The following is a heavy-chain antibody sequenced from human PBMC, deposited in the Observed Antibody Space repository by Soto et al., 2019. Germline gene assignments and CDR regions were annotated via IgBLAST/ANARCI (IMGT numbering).Heavy chain of an antibody. CDR2: IYYSGST. V-gene: IGHV4-31*03. CDR3: ARDRGTAMVPPDYYYYYYGMDV. CDR1: GGSISSGGYY. J-gene: IGHJ6*02. Sequence: SSETLSLTCTVSGGSISSGGYYWSWIRQHPGKGLEWIGYIYYSGSTYYNPSLKSRVTISVDTSKNQFSLKLSSVTAADTAVYYCARDRGTAMVPPDYYYYYYGMDVWGQGTTVTVSS. D-gene: IGHD5-18*01.